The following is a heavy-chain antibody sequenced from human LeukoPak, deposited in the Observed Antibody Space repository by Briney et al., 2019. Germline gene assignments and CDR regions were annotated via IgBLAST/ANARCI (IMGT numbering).Heavy chain of an antibody. J-gene: IGHJ4*02. D-gene: IGHD2-15*01. CDR1: GGSFSGYY. CDR2: INHSGST. V-gene: IGHV4-34*01. Sequence: SETLSITCAVYGGSFSGYYWSWIRQPPGKGLEWIGEINHSGSTNYNPSLKSRVTISVDTSKNQFSLKLTSVTAADTAIYYCARPGGGPIRWGQGTLVTVSS. CDR3: ARPGGGPIR.